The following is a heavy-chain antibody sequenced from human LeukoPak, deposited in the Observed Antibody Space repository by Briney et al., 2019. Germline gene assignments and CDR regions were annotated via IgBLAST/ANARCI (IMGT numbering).Heavy chain of an antibody. CDR3: ARHLGSPIDY. V-gene: IGHV1-2*02. CDR2: INPNSGGT. CDR1: GYTFTDYY. D-gene: IGHD1-26*01. Sequence: ASVKVSCKASGYTFTDYYMHWVRQAPGQGLEWMGWINPNSGGTKYAQKFQGRVTMTRDTSISIVYMELSRLRSDDTAVYYCARHLGSPIDYWGQGTLVTVS. J-gene: IGHJ4*02.